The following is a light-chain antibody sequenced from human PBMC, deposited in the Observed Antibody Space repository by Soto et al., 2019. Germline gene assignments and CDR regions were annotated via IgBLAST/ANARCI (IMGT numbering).Light chain of an antibody. CDR2: EVS. V-gene: IGLV2-8*01. CDR3: SSYAGSNNLYV. J-gene: IGLJ1*01. CDR1: SSDVGGYNY. Sequence: QSALTQPPSASGSPGQSVTISCTGTSSDVGGYNYVSWYQQHPGKAPKLMIYEVSKRPSGVPDRCSGSKSGNTASLTVSGRQAEDEADYYCSSYAGSNNLYVFGTGTKLTVL.